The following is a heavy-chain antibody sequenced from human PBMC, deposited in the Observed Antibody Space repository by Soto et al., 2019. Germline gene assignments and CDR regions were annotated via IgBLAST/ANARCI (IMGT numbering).Heavy chain of an antibody. D-gene: IGHD5-12*01. J-gene: IGHJ6*03. CDR2: IYYSGST. CDR1: GGSISSGGYY. Sequence: QVQLQESGPGLVKPSQTLSLTCTVSGGSISSGGYYWSWIRQHPGKGLEWIGYIYYSGSTYYNPSLNSRITISVDTSKNQFSLKLSSVTAADTAVYYCARSSGYDGNYYYYYMDVWGKGTTVTVSS. V-gene: IGHV4-31*03. CDR3: ARSSGYDGNYYYYYMDV.